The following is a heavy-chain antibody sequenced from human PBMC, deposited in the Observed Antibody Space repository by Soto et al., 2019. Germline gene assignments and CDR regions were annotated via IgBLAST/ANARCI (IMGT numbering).Heavy chain of an antibody. D-gene: IGHD3-22*01. Sequence: PGGSLRLSCAASGLTFSSYGMHWVRQAPGKGLEWVAVISYDGSNKYYADSVKGRFTISRDNSKNTLYLQMNSLRAEDTAVYYCAKDYGAPMTYYYDSSGYYYSLYWGQGTLVTVSS. CDR2: ISYDGSNK. J-gene: IGHJ4*02. CDR1: GLTFSSYG. CDR3: AKDYGAPMTYYYDSSGYYYSLY. V-gene: IGHV3-30*18.